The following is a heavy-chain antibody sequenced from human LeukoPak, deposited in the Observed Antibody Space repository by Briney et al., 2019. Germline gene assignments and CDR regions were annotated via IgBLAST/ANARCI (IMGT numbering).Heavy chain of an antibody. Sequence: SETLSLTCTVSGDSIGRSTYYWGWIRQPPGKGLEWLGSIFYSGTTYYNPSLKSRVTISVDTSKNQFSLKLSTVTAADTAVYYCARPIDSYGPIDYWGQGTLVTVSS. CDR2: IFYSGTT. CDR3: ARPIDSYGPIDY. V-gene: IGHV4-39*01. CDR1: GDSIGRSTYY. D-gene: IGHD5-18*01. J-gene: IGHJ4*02.